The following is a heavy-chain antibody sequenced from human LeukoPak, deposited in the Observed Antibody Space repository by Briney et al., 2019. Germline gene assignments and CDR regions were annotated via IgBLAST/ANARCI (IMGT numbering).Heavy chain of an antibody. Sequence: LGESLKISCKASGYSFTNYWIGWVRQTPGKGLEWMGIIYPGTSDTRHSPSFQGQVTISANKSIGTAYLQWSSLKASDTAMYYCARHAVTLDYWGQGTPVTVSS. J-gene: IGHJ4*02. CDR2: IYPGTSDT. D-gene: IGHD4-17*01. CDR3: ARHAVTLDY. CDR1: GYSFTNYW. V-gene: IGHV5-51*01.